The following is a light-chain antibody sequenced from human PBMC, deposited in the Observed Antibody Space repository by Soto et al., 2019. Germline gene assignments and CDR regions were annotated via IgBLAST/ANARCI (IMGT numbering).Light chain of an antibody. V-gene: IGLV6-57*03. Sequence: NFILTQPHSVSESPGKTVTISCTRSSGSIASNYVQWYQQRPGCAPTTMIYEDNRRPSGVPDRFSGSIDSSSNSASLTVSRLKTEEEADSYCHSYDPKNWVFGGGTKVTVL. J-gene: IGLJ3*02. CDR3: HSYDPKNWV. CDR1: SGSIASNY. CDR2: EDN.